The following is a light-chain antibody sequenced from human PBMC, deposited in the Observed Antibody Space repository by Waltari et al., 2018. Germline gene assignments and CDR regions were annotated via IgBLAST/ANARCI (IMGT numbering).Light chain of an antibody. CDR2: QVT. CDR3: SSYAGDNRLI. V-gene: IGLV2-23*02. Sequence: QSALTQPASVSGSPGQSITIHCTGTSNDVGYFDLVSWYQQHPGKAPKLLIYQVTKRPSEISYRFSGSKSGSTASLTISGLQSEDEADYYCSSYAGDNRLIFGGGTKVTVL. J-gene: IGLJ2*01. CDR1: SNDVGYFDL.